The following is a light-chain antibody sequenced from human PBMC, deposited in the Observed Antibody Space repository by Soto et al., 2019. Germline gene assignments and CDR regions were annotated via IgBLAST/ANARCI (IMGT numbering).Light chain of an antibody. J-gene: IGKJ1*01. V-gene: IGKV1-5*03. Sequence: DIQMTQSPSTLSGSVGDKVTITCRASQTISSWLAWYQQKPGKAPKLLIYKASTLKSGVPSRFGGSGSGTEFTLTISSLQPDDFATYYCQHYNIYSEAFGQGTKVDIK. CDR1: QTISSW. CDR2: KAS. CDR3: QHYNIYSEA.